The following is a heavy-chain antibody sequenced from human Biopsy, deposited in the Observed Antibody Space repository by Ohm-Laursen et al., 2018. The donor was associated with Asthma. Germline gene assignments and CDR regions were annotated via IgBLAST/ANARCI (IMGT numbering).Heavy chain of an antibody. CDR3: ARGDSSNWSHYYFDY. Sequence: SLTLSCSASGFAVSRDHMFWVRQSPGKGLEWVSVFYSGGTSHTADSVRGRFTISRDYSKNTLYLQMHSLRAEDTAVYYCARGDSSNWSHYYFDYWGQGTLVTVSS. V-gene: IGHV3-53*01. D-gene: IGHD3-22*01. CDR1: GFAVSRDH. J-gene: IGHJ4*02. CDR2: FYSGGTS.